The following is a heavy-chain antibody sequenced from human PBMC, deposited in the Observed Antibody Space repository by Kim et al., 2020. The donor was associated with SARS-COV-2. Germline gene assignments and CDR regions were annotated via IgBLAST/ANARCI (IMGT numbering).Heavy chain of an antibody. J-gene: IGHJ4*02. V-gene: IGHV3-64*01. D-gene: IGHD1-26*01. Sequence: GGSLRLSCAASGFTFSSYAMHWVRQAPGKGLEYVSAISSNGGSTYYANSVKGRFTISRDNSKNTLYLQMGSLRAEDMAVYYCARAARATNYYFDYWGQGTLVTVSS. CDR1: GFTFSSYA. CDR2: ISSNGGST. CDR3: ARAARATNYYFDY.